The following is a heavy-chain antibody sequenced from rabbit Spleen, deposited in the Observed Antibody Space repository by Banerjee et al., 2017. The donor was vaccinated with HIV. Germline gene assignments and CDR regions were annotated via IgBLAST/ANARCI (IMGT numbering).Heavy chain of an antibody. CDR1: GFSFGVRDG. V-gene: IGHV1S45*01. J-gene: IGHJ4*01. CDR3: ARDLVAVIGWNFNL. D-gene: IGHD1-1*01. Sequence: EQLVESGGGLVLTTGSLTLNCKDSGFSFGVRDGMCWVRPAPGKGLEWFACINAATGRPVYATGAKGRFPFARTSSTTVTLQMTSLTAADTATYFCARDLVAVIGWNFNLWGLGTLVTVS. CDR2: INAATGRP.